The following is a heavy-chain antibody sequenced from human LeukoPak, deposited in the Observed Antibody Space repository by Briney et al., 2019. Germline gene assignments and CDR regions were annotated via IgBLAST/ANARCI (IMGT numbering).Heavy chain of an antibody. V-gene: IGHV3-21*04. D-gene: IGHD2-15*01. CDR1: GFTFSSYS. CDR2: ISTSSSYI. Sequence: GGSLRLSCAASGFTFSSYSMNWVRQAPGKGLEWVSSISTSSSYIYYADSVKGRFTISRDSSKNTLFLQMNRLRPEDAAVYYCAKAPVTTCRGAFCYPFDYWGLGTLVTVSS. J-gene: IGHJ4*02. CDR3: AKAPVTTCRGAFCYPFDY.